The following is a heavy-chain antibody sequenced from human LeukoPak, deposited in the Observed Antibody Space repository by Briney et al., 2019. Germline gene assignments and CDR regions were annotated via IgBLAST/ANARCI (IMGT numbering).Heavy chain of an antibody. CDR3: ARGYSGYSSGWYDY. V-gene: IGHV1-18*01. Sequence: ASVKVSCKASGYTFTSYPIGWVRQAPGQGLEWMGWISAYNGNTNYAQKLQGRVTMTTDTSTSTAYMELRSLRSDDTAVYYCARGYSGYSSGWYDYWGQGTLVTVSS. CDR1: GYTFTSYP. CDR2: ISAYNGNT. J-gene: IGHJ4*02. D-gene: IGHD6-19*01.